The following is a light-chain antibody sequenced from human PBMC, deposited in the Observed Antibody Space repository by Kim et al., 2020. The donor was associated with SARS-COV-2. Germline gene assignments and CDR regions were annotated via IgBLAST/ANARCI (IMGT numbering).Light chain of an antibody. J-gene: IGLJ2*01. CDR1: SSGCGGYNY. V-gene: IGLV2-8*01. CDR2: EVS. Sequence: ATVSGTVTSSGCGGYNYVSWYDQHPGKAPKLMIYEVSKLPSGVRDRLSGSKAGNTASLTVSGLQAEDEADYYCSSYAGSNNFVVFGGGTQLTVL. CDR3: SSYAGSNNFVV.